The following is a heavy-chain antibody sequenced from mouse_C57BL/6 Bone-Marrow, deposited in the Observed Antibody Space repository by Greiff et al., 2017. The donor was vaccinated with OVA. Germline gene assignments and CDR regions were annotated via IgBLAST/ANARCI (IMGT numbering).Heavy chain of an antibody. CDR2: ISSGNSTI. CDR3: ARSDYDYFDY. J-gene: IGHJ2*01. Sequence: EVNVVESGGGLVKPGGSLKLSCAASGFTFSDYGMHWVRQAPEKGLEWVAYISSGNSTIYYADTVKGRFTISRDNAKNTLFLQMTSLRSEDTAMYYCARSDYDYFDYWGQGTTLTVSS. CDR1: GFTFSDYG. V-gene: IGHV5-17*01. D-gene: IGHD2-4*01.